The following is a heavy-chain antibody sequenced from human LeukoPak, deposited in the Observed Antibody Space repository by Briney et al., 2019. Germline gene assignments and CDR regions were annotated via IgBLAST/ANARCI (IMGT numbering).Heavy chain of an antibody. D-gene: IGHD5-18*01. CDR1: GYTFTGYY. CDR2: INPNSGGT. V-gene: IGHV1-2*02. J-gene: IGHJ4*02. Sequence: ASVKVSCKASGYTFTGYYMHWVRQAPGQGLEWMGWINPNSGGTNYAQKFQGRVTMTRDASISTAYMELSRLRSDDTAVYYCARGRGQDTAMVFPYFDYWGQGTLVTVSS. CDR3: ARGRGQDTAMVFPYFDY.